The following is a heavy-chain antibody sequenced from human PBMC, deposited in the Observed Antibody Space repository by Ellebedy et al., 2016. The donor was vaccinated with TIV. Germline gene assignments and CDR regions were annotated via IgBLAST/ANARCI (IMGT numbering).Heavy chain of an antibody. D-gene: IGHD1-1*01. J-gene: IGHJ4*02. V-gene: IGHV3-15*01. CDR2: IKSKTDGGTT. CDR3: TTDPQGVGQLERFDY. CDR1: GFTFSNAW. Sequence: GGSLRLSCAASGFTFSNAWMSWVRQAPGKGLEWVGRIKSKTDGGTTDYAAPVKGRFTISRDDSKNTLYLQMNSLKTEDTAVYYCTTDPQGVGQLERFDYWGQGTLVTVSS.